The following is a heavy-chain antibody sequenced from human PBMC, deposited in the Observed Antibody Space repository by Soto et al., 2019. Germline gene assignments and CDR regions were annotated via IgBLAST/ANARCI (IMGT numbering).Heavy chain of an antibody. J-gene: IGHJ6*02. CDR3: ARHGGDNQLLSQGGMDV. CDR2: IYYSGST. V-gene: IGHV4-4*02. D-gene: IGHD2-2*01. Sequence: PSETLSLTCTVSGTSISSTFWWAWVRQSPGKGLEWIGYIYYSGSTNYNPSLKSRVTISVDTSKNQFSLKLSSVTAAGTAVYYCARHGGDNQLLSQGGMDVWGQGTTVTVSS. CDR1: GTSISSTFW.